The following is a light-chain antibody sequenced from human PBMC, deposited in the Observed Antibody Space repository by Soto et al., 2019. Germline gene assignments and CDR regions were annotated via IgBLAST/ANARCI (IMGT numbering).Light chain of an antibody. CDR3: QQYGSSPLYT. Sequence: EIVLTQSPGTLSLSPGERATLSCRASQSVTSGYLAWYQQKPGQAPRLLIYGTHNRAIGIPDRFSGSGSGTDFTLTIGRLEREDFAVYYCQQYGSSPLYTFGQGTKLEIK. J-gene: IGKJ2*01. CDR2: GTH. CDR1: QSVTSGY. V-gene: IGKV3-20*01.